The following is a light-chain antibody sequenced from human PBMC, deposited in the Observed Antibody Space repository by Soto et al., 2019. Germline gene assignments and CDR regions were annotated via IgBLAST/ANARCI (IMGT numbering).Light chain of an antibody. V-gene: IGLV2-14*03. CDR3: VSYTSSNTYV. J-gene: IGLJ1*01. Sequence: QSVLTQPASVSDSPGQSITISCTGTSSDVGGSNFVSWYQQHPGKPPKLIIYDVANRPSGVSTRFSGSKSGSTAYLIISRLQTEDEADYYCVSYTSSNTYVFRTGTKLTVL. CDR2: DVA. CDR1: SSDVGGSNF.